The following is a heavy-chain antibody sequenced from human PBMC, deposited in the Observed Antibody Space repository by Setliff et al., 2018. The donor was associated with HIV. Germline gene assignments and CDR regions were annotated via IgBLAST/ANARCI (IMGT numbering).Heavy chain of an antibody. J-gene: IGHJ4*02. CDR3: ARRGMIVVVFDY. CDR1: GGSFSGYY. D-gene: IGHD3-22*01. Sequence: SETLSLTCAVFGGSFSGYYWSWIRQPPGNGLEWIGDINHSGSTNYNPSLKSRVTISVDTSKNQFSLKLRSVTAADTAVYYCARRGMIVVVFDYWGQGTLVTVSS. V-gene: IGHV4-34*01. CDR2: INHSGST.